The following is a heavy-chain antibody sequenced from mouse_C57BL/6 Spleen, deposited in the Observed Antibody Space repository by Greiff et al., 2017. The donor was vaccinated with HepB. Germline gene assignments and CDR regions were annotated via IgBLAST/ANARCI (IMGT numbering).Heavy chain of an antibody. CDR1: GFSLSTFGMG. Sequence: QVTLKESGPGILQPSQTLSLTCSFSGFSLSTFGMGVGWIRQPSGKGLEWLAHIWWDDDKYYNPALKSRLTISKDTSKNQVFLKIANVDTADTATYYCARIPSYYGSSYWYFDVWGTGTTVTVSS. J-gene: IGHJ1*03. V-gene: IGHV8-8*01. CDR2: IWWDDDK. CDR3: ARIPSYYGSSYWYFDV. D-gene: IGHD1-1*01.